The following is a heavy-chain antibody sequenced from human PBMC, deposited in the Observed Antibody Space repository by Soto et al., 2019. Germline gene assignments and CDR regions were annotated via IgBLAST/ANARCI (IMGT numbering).Heavy chain of an antibody. CDR2: ISLKSNTV. D-gene: IGHD6-19*01. Sequence: EVQLVESGGGLVQPGRSLRLSCAASGFTFDDYGMHWVRQAPGKGLEWVSGISLKSNTVAYADSVKGRFTISRDNAKKSLYLQMNSLRPEDTALYYCAKAPEQGIAVGAFDMWGQGTMVTVSS. J-gene: IGHJ3*02. CDR1: GFTFDDYG. CDR3: AKAPEQGIAVGAFDM. V-gene: IGHV3-9*01.